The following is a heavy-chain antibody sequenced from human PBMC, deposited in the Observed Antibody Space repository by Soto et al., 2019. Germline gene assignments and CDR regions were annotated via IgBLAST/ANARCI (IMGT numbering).Heavy chain of an antibody. CDR1: GFTFSNYA. Sequence: EVQLLESGGGLVQPGGSLRLSCAASGFTFSNYAMSWVRQARGKGLEWVSTISGSGGNTYYADSVKGRFTISRDNSKNMLKLQMHSLRAEDTAVYYCAKEGYSGAYFDYWGQGTLVTVSS. J-gene: IGHJ4*02. CDR3: AKEGYSGAYFDY. CDR2: ISGSGGNT. D-gene: IGHD2-15*01. V-gene: IGHV3-23*01.